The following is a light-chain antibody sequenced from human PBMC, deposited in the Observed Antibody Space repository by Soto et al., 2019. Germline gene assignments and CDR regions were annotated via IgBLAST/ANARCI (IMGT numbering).Light chain of an antibody. Sequence: NFMLTQPHSVSASPGKTVTISCTGSSGSIASNYVQWYQQRPGSAPTTVIYEDNQRPSGVPDRFSGSIDSSSNSASLTISGLKTEDEADYYCQSYDAGIGGGTKLTVL. V-gene: IGLV6-57*02. CDR2: EDN. CDR1: SGSIASNY. J-gene: IGLJ2*01. CDR3: QSYDAG.